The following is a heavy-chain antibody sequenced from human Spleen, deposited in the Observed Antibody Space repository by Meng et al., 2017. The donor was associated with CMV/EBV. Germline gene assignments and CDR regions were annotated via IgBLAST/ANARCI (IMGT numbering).Heavy chain of an antibody. CDR3: AREYCSSTSCYKAAGWFDP. D-gene: IGHD2-2*02. CDR2: INPNSGGT. J-gene: IGHJ5*02. Sequence: ASVKVSCKASGYTFTGYYMHWVRQAPGQGLEWMGWINPNSGGTNYAQKFQGRVTMTRDTSTSTAYMELRSLRSDDTAVYYCAREYCSSTSCYKAAGWFDPWGQGTLVTVSS. CDR1: GYTFTGYY. V-gene: IGHV1-2*02.